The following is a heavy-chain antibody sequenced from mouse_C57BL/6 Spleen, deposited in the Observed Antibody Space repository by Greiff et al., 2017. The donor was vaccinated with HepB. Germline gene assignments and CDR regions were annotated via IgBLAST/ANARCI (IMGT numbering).Heavy chain of an antibody. CDR1: GFTFSDYY. CDR2: INYDGSST. V-gene: IGHV5-16*01. D-gene: IGHD4-1*01. CDR3: ARDGVITGTWDY. J-gene: IGHJ2*01. Sequence: EVQLQESEGGLVQPGSSMKLSCTASGFTFSDYYMAWVRQVPEKGLEWVANINYDGSSTYYLDSLKSRFIISRDNAKNILYLQMSSLKSEDTATYYWARDGVITGTWDYWGQGTTLTVSS.